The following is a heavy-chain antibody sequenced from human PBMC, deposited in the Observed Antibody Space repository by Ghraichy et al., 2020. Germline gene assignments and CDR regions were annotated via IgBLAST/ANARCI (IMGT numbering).Heavy chain of an antibody. CDR1: GGSISSYY. CDR2: IFTSGST. J-gene: IGHJ6*02. V-gene: IGHV4-4*07. D-gene: IGHD6-13*01. CDR3: ARVEGIATRGTTFYYYGLDV. Sequence: SETLSLTCTVSGGSISSYYWSWIRQPAGKGLERIGRIFTSGSTNYIPSLKSRVTMSLDTSKNQFSLKLSSVTAADTAVYYCARVEGIATRGTTFYYYGLDVWGQGTTVTVSS.